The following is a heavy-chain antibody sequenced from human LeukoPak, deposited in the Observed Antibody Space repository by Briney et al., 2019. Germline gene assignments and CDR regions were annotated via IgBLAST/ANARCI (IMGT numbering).Heavy chain of an antibody. D-gene: IGHD3-3*01. Sequence: ASETLSLTCAVYGGSFSGYYWSWIRQPPGKGLEWIGEINHSGSTNYNPSLKSRVTISVDTSKNQFSLKLSSVTAADTAVYYCASNRSGYYTGFSYYYGMDVWGQGTTVTVSS. V-gene: IGHV4-34*01. J-gene: IGHJ6*02. CDR3: ASNRSGYYTGFSYYYGMDV. CDR2: INHSGST. CDR1: GGSFSGYY.